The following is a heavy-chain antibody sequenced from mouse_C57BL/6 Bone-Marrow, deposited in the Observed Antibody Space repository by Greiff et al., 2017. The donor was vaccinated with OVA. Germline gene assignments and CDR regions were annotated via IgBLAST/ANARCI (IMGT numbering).Heavy chain of an antibody. V-gene: IGHV1-80*01. J-gene: IGHJ4*01. CDR1: GYAFSSYW. D-gene: IGHD2-1*01. Sequence: VQLQESGAELVKPGASVKISCKASGYAFSSYWMNWVKQRPGKGLEWIGQIYPGDGDTNYNGKFQGKATLTADKSSSTADMQLSSLTSEDSAVYFCAREVGFYYGNYEYYAMDDWGQGTSVTVSS. CDR2: IYPGDGDT. CDR3: AREVGFYYGNYEYYAMDD.